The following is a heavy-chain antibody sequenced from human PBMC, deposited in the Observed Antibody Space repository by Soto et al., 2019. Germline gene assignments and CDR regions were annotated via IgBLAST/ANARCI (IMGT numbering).Heavy chain of an antibody. D-gene: IGHD3-3*01. CDR1: GGYISSGDYF. J-gene: IGHJ5*02. CDR2: IYYSGST. Sequence: SEPLSLTCTVSGGYISSGDYFWSCIRQHPGKGLEWIGYIYYSGSTYYNPSCKSRVTISVDTSKNQFSLKLSSVTAADTAVYYCARWWSGSRQGFDPWGQGTLVTVSS. V-gene: IGHV4-31*03. CDR3: ARWWSGSRQGFDP.